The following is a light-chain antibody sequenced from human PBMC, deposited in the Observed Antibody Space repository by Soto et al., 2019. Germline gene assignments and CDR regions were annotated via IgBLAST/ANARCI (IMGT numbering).Light chain of an antibody. CDR2: AAF. CDR3: QQYNAYPNT. Sequence: DIQMTQSPSLLSASVGDRVTMTCRASQGINNWLAWYQQKPGKAPKALIYAAFNLQSGVPSRFSGSGSGTDFTLTISSLQPEDFATYYCQQYNAYPNTFGGGTRVEI. V-gene: IGKV1D-16*01. J-gene: IGKJ4*01. CDR1: QGINNW.